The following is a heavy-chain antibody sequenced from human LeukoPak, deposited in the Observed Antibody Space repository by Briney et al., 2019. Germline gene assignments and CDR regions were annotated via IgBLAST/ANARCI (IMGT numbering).Heavy chain of an antibody. D-gene: IGHD2-21*01. Sequence: GGSLRLSCEGSGYPFSNFAMSWIRQGPGKGLEWVADISGSDGTTCYADSVKGRFTISRDNSQNMLYLQMNSLRVEDTAVYYCAKHRLSVLGRGDHWGQGLLVTVSP. CDR1: GYPFSNFA. CDR2: ISGSDGTT. V-gene: IGHV3-23*01. CDR3: AKHRLSVLGRGDH. J-gene: IGHJ4*02.